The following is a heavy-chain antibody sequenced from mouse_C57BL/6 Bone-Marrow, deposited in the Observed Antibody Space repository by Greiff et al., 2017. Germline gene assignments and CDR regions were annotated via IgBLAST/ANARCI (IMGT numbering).Heavy chain of an antibody. V-gene: IGHV1-5*01. D-gene: IGHD1-2*01. CDR3: VYGDYYAMDY. CDR1: GYTFTSYW. J-gene: IGHJ4*01. CDR2: IYPGNSDT. Sequence: VQLQQSGTVLARPGASVKMSCKTSGYTFTSYWMHWVKQRPGQGLEWIGAIYPGNSDTSYNQKFKGKAKLTAVTSASTAYMELSSLTNEDAAVYYCVYGDYYAMDYWGQGTSVTVSS.